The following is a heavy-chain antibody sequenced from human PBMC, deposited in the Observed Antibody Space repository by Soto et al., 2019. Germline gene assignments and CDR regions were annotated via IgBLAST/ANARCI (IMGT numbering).Heavy chain of an antibody. J-gene: IGHJ4*02. V-gene: IGHV3-23*04. Sequence: EVQLVESEGGLVQPGGSLRLSCEASGFIFTTSDMSWVRQAPGKGLEWISSITITGDTTHYADSVKGRFTISRDNSRNTGYLQMNSLRVDDPALYYCAKGGGGDHGYWGQGTLVAVSS. CDR3: AKGGGGDHGY. CDR2: ITITGDTT. CDR1: GFIFTTSD. D-gene: IGHD2-21*02.